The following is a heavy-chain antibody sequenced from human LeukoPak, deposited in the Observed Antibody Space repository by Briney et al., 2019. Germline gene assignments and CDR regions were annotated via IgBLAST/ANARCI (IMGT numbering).Heavy chain of an antibody. D-gene: IGHD1-26*01. CDR2: INTDGTRT. V-gene: IGHV3-74*01. CDR3: ARGSVGPDC. CDR1: GFTFSNYW. Sequence: GGSLRLSCAASGFTFSNYWMHWVRQAAGTGLESVSHINTDGTRTIYADSVRGQFTISRDNAKNPVYLQMNSLRAEDTAVYYCARGSVGPDCWGQGTLVTVSS. J-gene: IGHJ4*02.